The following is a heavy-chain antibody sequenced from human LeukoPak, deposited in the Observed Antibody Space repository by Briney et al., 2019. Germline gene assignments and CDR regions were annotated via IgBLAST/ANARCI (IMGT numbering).Heavy chain of an antibody. CDR1: GFTFSSYV. V-gene: IGHV3-23*01. J-gene: IGHJ4*02. D-gene: IGHD2-2*01. CDR2: INNSGGST. Sequence: GGSLRLSCAASGFTFSSYVMSWVRQAPGKGLEWVSGINNSGGSTYYADSVKGRFTISRDNSKNTLYLQMNSLRDEDTAVYYCAKASGYCSSTTSCYLYFDYWGQGTLVTVSS. CDR3: AKASGYCSSTTSCYLYFDY.